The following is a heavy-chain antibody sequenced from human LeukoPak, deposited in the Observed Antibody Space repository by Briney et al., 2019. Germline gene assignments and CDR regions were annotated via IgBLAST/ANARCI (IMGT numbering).Heavy chain of an antibody. Sequence: GGSLRLSCAASGFTFSSYSMNWVRQAPGKGLEWVSYVNIISSEIYYGDSVKGRFTISTDNAKNSVYLQMNSLRDEDTAVYYCARDRAYAFDNWGQGTMVTVSS. V-gene: IGHV3-48*02. J-gene: IGHJ3*02. CDR2: VNIISSEI. CDR1: GFTFSSYS. D-gene: IGHD3-10*01. CDR3: ARDRAYAFDN.